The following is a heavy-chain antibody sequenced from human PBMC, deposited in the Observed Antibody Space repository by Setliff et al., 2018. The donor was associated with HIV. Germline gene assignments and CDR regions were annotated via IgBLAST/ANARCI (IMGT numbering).Heavy chain of an antibody. CDR3: TTKLLWFGELFDY. CDR2: IKSKTDGGTT. CDR1: GFTFSNAW. J-gene: IGHJ4*02. Sequence: KPGGSLRLSCAASGFTFSNAWMSWVRQAPGKGLEWVGRIKSKTDGGTTDYAAPVKGRFTISRDDSKNTLYLQMNSLKTEDTAVYYCTTKLLWFGELFDYWGQGTLVTVSS. D-gene: IGHD3-10*01. V-gene: IGHV3-15*01.